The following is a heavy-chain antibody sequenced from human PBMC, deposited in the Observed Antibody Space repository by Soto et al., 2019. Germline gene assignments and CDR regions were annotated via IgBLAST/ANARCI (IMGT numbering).Heavy chain of an antibody. CDR2: IYYSGST. CDR3: ARDSGVYYYYYYMDV. J-gene: IGHJ6*03. V-gene: IGHV4-59*01. CDR1: GGSISSYY. Sequence: PSETLSLTCTVSGGSISSYYWSWIRQPPGKGLEWIGYIYYSGSTNYNPSLKSRVTISVDTSKNQFSLKLSSVTAADTAVYYCARDSGVYYYYYYMDVWGKGTTVTSP. D-gene: IGHD3-10*01.